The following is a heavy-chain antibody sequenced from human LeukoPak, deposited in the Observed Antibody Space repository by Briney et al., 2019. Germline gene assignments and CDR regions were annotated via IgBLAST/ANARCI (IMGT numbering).Heavy chain of an antibody. Sequence: PSETLSLTCAVCGDSISICNWWSWARPPPGKGLEWIGEIYHSGNTNYNPSLKSRVTISVDKSKNQFSLKMSSVTAADTAVYYCARVGAVAGNYYYYYMDVWGKGTTVTISS. D-gene: IGHD6-19*01. CDR3: ARVGAVAGNYYYYYMDV. CDR1: GDSISICNW. CDR2: IYHSGNT. J-gene: IGHJ6*03. V-gene: IGHV4-4*02.